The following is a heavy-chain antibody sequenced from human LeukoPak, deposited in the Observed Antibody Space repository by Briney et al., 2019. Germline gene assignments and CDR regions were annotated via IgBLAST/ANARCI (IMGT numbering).Heavy chain of an antibody. J-gene: IGHJ6*03. V-gene: IGHV4-59*01. CDR3: ARNQYSYYYMDV. Sequence: SETLSLTCTVSGDTINSYFWSWIRQPPGKGLEWIGYIYYSGGTNYNPSLKSRVTISVDPSKKHFSLKLTSVTAADTAVYYCARNQYSYYYMDVWGKGTTVTASS. CDR1: GDTINSYF. D-gene: IGHD1-14*01. CDR2: IYYSGGT.